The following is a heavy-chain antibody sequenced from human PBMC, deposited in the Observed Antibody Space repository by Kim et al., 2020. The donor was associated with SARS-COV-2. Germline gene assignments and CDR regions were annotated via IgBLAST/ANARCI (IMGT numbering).Heavy chain of an antibody. CDR3: VKGVYSYYYYGMDV. J-gene: IGHJ6*02. D-gene: IGHD3-16*01. Sequence: ADSVKGRFTISRDNSKNTLYLQMSSLRAEDTAVYYCVKGVYSYYYYGMDVWGQGTTVTVSS. V-gene: IGHV3-64D*09.